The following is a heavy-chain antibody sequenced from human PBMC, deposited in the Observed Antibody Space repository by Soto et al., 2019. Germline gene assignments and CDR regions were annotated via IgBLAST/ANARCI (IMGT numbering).Heavy chain of an antibody. J-gene: IGHJ5*02. CDR1: GFSLSTSGVG. Sequence: QITLKESGPTLVKPTQTLTLTCTFSGFSLSTSGVGVGWIRQPPGKALEWLALIYWDDDKRYSPSLKTRLTLTKDTSENQVVLTRTSMDPVDTATYYCAHTTPSSGMIWFDPWGQGTLVTVSS. D-gene: IGHD3-10*01. CDR3: AHTTPSSGMIWFDP. V-gene: IGHV2-5*02. CDR2: IYWDDDK.